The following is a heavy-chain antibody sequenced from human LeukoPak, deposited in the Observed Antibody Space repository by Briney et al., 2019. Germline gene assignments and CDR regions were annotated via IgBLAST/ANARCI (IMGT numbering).Heavy chain of an antibody. CDR3: AELGITMIGGV. Sequence: GGSLRLSCAASGFTFSNAWMSWVRQAPGKGLEWVADIKQDGSEKYYVDSVKGRFTISRDNAKNSLYLQMNSQRAEDTAVYYCAELGITMIGGVWGKGTTVTISS. CDR1: GFTFSNAW. CDR2: IKQDGSEK. V-gene: IGHV3-7*01. D-gene: IGHD3-10*02. J-gene: IGHJ6*04.